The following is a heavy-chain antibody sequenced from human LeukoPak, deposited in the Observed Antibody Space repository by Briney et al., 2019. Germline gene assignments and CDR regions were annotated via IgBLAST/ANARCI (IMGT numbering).Heavy chain of an antibody. D-gene: IGHD5-12*01. Sequence: GGSLRLSCAASGFTFSSYAMHWVRQAPGKGLEWVSAISGSGGSTYYADSVKGRFTISRDNSKNTLYLQMNSLRAEDTAVYYCAKSRNSGYDFGYWGQGTLVTVSS. J-gene: IGHJ4*02. CDR3: AKSRNSGYDFGY. CDR2: ISGSGGST. CDR1: GFTFSSYA. V-gene: IGHV3-23*01.